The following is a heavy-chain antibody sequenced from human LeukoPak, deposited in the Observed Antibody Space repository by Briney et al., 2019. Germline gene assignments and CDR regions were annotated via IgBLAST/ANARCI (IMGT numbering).Heavy chain of an antibody. Sequence: PGGSLRLSCATFGFTFSKFWMSWVRQVPGRGLEWVANIHPEGNEKYHVESVEGRFTISRDNTRDLLFLQMNGLRVEDTAVYYCARGDDFSGDHWGQGTLATVSS. V-gene: IGHV3-7*04. CDR3: ARGDDFSGDH. CDR1: GFTFSKFW. CDR2: IHPEGNEK. J-gene: IGHJ4*02. D-gene: IGHD1-1*01.